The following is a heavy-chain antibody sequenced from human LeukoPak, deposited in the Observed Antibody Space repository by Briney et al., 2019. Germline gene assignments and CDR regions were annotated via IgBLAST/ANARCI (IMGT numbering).Heavy chain of an antibody. CDR1: GFTFSSYA. V-gene: IGHV3-23*01. CDR3: ARVLQYAAAGTSYDY. CDR2: FSATDGSA. J-gene: IGHJ4*02. Sequence: GGSLRLSCAASGFTFSSYAMTWVRQAPGKGLEWVSAFSATDGSAQYAESVKGRFTISRDNSKNRLYLQMNSLRAEDTAVYFCARVLQYAAAGTSYDYWGQGTLVTVSS. D-gene: IGHD6-13*01.